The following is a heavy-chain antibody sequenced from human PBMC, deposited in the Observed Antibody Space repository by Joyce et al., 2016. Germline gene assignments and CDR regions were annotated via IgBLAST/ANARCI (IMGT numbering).Heavy chain of an antibody. CDR1: GFTFSTSS. D-gene: IGHD3-22*01. J-gene: IGHJ6*02. Sequence: EVQLVESGGGLVKPGGSLRISCAASGFTFSTSSMSWFRRAPGKGLEGVSAISSDSTYKFDADSVKGRFTVSRDNAKNSLYLQMNSLRAEDTAVFFCARGGIVYDYSMDLWGQGTTVTVSS. CDR2: ISSDSTYK. V-gene: IGHV3-21*02. CDR3: ARGGIVYDYSMDL.